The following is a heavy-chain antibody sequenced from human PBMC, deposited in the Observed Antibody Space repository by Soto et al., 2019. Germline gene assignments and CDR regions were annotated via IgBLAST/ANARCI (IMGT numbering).Heavy chain of an antibody. CDR2: ISYDGSNK. CDR3: AKDTTEYCSSTSCYSAGYFDY. J-gene: IGHJ4*02. CDR1: GFTFSSYG. D-gene: IGHD2-2*01. Sequence: GGSLRLSCAASGFTFSSYGMHWVRQAPGKGLEWVAVISYDGSNKYYADSVKGRFTISRDNSKNTLYLQMNSLRAEDTAVYYCAKDTTEYCSSTSCYSAGYFDYWGQGTLVTVSS. V-gene: IGHV3-30*18.